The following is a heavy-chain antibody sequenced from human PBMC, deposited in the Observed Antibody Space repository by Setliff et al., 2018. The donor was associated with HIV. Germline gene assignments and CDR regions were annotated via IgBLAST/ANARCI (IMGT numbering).Heavy chain of an antibody. Sequence: GGSLRLSCAASGFTFSTYSMNWVRQAPGKGLEWVGRIKSKTDGGTTEYAASVKGRFTISRDDFKGGAYLQMNSLKTEDTAVYYCTRDRSRDYSDSSGYYHFFDPWGQGTPVTVS. CDR2: IKSKTDGGTT. V-gene: IGHV3-49*04. J-gene: IGHJ5*02. D-gene: IGHD3-22*01. CDR1: GFTFSTYS. CDR3: TRDRSRDYSDSSGYYHFFDP.